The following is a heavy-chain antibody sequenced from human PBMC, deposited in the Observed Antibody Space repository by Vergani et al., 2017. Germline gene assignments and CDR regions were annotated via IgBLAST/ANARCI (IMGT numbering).Heavy chain of an antibody. Sequence: QVQLQQWGGGLLKPSETLSLTCVVNGGSFTSYHWTWIRQSPGEGLEWVGDIDHTGRTDYNPSLKRRLTMSVAKSRNQFSLTLNSVTATDTAIYFCARVNTETNGHLYYYYYMDVWGQGTAVTVS. D-gene: IGHD4-11*01. J-gene: IGHJ6*03. CDR3: ARVNTETNGHLYYYYYMDV. CDR2: IDHTGRT. V-gene: IGHV4-34*01. CDR1: GGSFTSYH.